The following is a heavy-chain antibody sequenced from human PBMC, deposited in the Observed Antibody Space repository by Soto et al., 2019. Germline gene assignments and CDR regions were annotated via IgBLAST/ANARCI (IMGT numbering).Heavy chain of an antibody. V-gene: IGHV1-69*13. Sequence: SVKVSWNASGGTFSSYAISWVRQAPGQGLEWMGGIIPIFGTANYAQKFQGRVTITEDESTSTAYLELSSLRSEDTAVYYCTVADGAFDIWGQGTMVTVSS. D-gene: IGHD2-15*01. CDR1: GGTFSSYA. CDR3: TVADGAFDI. CDR2: IIPIFGTA. J-gene: IGHJ3*02.